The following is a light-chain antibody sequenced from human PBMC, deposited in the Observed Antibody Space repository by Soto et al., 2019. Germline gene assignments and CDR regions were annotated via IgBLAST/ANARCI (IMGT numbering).Light chain of an antibody. CDR1: SSEVGGYNY. Sequence: QSVLTQPACVSGSPGQSITISCPGTSSEVGGYNYVSWYQQHPGKAPKLMIYEVSNRPSGVSNRFSGSKSGSTASLTISGLQAEDEADYYCSSYTSSSTLDVFGTGTKVTVL. CDR2: EVS. CDR3: SSYTSSSTLDV. V-gene: IGLV2-14*01. J-gene: IGLJ1*01.